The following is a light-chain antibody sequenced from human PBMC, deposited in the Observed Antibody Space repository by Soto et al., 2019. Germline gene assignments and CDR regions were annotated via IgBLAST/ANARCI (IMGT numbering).Light chain of an antibody. V-gene: IGKV3D-20*02. CDR3: QHRSNWPPIFS. CDR2: DAS. Sequence: EKVLTQSPGTLSLSPGERATLSCRASQSVTSSYLAWYQQKPGQAPRLLIYDASSRAPDIPDRFSGSGYGTDFTLTISGLEPEDFAVYYCQHRSNWPPIFSFGPGTKVDIK. CDR1: QSVTSSY. J-gene: IGKJ3*01.